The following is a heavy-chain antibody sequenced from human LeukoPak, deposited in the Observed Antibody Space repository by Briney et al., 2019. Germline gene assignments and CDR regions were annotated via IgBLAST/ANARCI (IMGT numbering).Heavy chain of an antibody. CDR1: GRSLSSSNW. J-gene: IGHJ3*02. Sequence: PSQTLSLTCAVSGRSLSSSNWWSWTRQRTGKGLEWIGEIYHSGSTNYNPSLKSRLTIPVDNSKNQFSLKLSSVTAADTAVYYCASFGYDDILTGSSTYAFDIWGQGTMVTVSS. CDR3: ASFGYDDILTGSSTYAFDI. V-gene: IGHV4-4*02. D-gene: IGHD3-9*01. CDR2: IYHSGST.